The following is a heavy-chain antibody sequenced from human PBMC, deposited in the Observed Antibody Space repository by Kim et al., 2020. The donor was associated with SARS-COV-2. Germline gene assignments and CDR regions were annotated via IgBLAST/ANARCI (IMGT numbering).Heavy chain of an antibody. CDR1: GGSISSSSYY. CDR2: IYYSGST. D-gene: IGHD2-21*02. V-gene: IGHV4-39*01. CDR3: ARQPVFGGNLRRPGAFCI. Sequence: SETLSLTCTVSGGSISSSSYYWVWNRQSPGKGLEWIVSIYYSGSTYYNPFLKSRVTISVDTSKNQFSLKLSSVTAAGTAVSYCARQPVFGGNLRRPGAFCIWGAGTIVTVSS. J-gene: IGHJ3*02.